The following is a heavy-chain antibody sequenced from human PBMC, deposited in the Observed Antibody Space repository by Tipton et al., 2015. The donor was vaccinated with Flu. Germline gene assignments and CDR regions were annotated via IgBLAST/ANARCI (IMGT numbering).Heavy chain of an antibody. Sequence: SLRLSCATSGFTFRSYGMHWVRQAPGKGLEWVAFISDDGNDINYAESMKGRFTISRDNSKKTIYLQMNSLRPDDTAVYYCARVYMSYFFDYWGRGTLVTVSS. J-gene: IGHJ4*02. CDR2: ISDDGNDI. D-gene: IGHD3-10*01. CDR1: GFTFRSYG. V-gene: IGHV3-30*19. CDR3: ARVYMSYFFDY.